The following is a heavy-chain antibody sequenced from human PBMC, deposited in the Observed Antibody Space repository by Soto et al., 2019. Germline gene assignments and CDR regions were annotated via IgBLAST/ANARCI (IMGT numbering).Heavy chain of an antibody. J-gene: IGHJ4*02. Sequence: GGSLRLSCAASGFTFSSYAMSWVRQAPGKGLEWVSAISGSGGSTYYADSVKGRFTISRDNSKNTRYLQMNSLRAEDTAVYYCAKGGITKYYDFWSGYYSGDYFDYWGQGTLVTVSS. D-gene: IGHD3-3*01. V-gene: IGHV3-23*01. CDR2: ISGSGGST. CDR3: AKGGITKYYDFWSGYYSGDYFDY. CDR1: GFTFSSYA.